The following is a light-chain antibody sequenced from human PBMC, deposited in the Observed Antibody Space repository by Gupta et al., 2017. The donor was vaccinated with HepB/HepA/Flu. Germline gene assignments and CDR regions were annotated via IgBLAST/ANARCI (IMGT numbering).Light chain of an antibody. CDR3: YSTDTTGHPL. J-gene: IGLJ2*01. Sequence: AYWYQQKSCQAPLLVIQDDNKRPSGITLGFSGSSSGSLATLTISGAHVDDDGDYYCYSTDTTGHPLFGGGTKLTVL. CDR2: DDN. V-gene: IGLV3-10*01.